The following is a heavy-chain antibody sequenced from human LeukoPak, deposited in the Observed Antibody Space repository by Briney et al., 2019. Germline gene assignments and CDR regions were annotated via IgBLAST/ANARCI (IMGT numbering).Heavy chain of an antibody. Sequence: ASVKVSCKASGYTFTSYDINGVRQATGQGLEWMGWMNPNSCNPGYAQKFQGRVTMTRNTYISTAYMELSSLRSEGTAVYYCARANKAACRLDWFDPWGQGTLVTVSS. J-gene: IGHJ5*02. D-gene: IGHD6-6*01. CDR2: MNPNSCNP. CDR3: ARANKAACRLDWFDP. CDR1: GYTFTSYD. V-gene: IGHV1-8*01.